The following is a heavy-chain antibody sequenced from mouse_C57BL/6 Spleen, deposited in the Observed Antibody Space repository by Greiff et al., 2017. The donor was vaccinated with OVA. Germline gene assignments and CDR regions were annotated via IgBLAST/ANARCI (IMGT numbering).Heavy chain of an antibody. Sequence: QVQLQQSGAELARPGASVKLSCKASGYTFTSYGISWVKQRTGQGLEWIGEIYPRSGNTYYNEKFKGKATLTADKSSSTAYMELRSLTSEDSAVYFCARLRGYDDWYFDVWGTGTTVTVSS. CDR2: IYPRSGNT. D-gene: IGHD2-2*01. J-gene: IGHJ1*03. V-gene: IGHV1-81*01. CDR1: GYTFTSYG. CDR3: ARLRGYDDWYFDV.